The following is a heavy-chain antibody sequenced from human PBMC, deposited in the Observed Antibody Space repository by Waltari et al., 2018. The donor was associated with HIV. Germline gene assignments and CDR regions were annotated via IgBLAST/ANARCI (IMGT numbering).Heavy chain of an antibody. CDR3: ARDRAPGGSGSFDY. V-gene: IGHV4-38-2*02. Sequence: QVQLQESGPTLVKPSETLSLTCAVSGYSITSGYFGGWIRQPPGKGLEWIGSIYHSGSTYYNSSLKSRVTISVDTSKNQFSLKLSSVTAADTAVYYCARDRAPGGSGSFDYWGQGTLVTVSS. CDR1: GYSITSGYF. J-gene: IGHJ4*02. D-gene: IGHD1-26*01. CDR2: IYHSGST.